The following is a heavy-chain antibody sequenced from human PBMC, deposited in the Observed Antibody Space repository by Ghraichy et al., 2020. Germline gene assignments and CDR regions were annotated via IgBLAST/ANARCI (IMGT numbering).Heavy chain of an antibody. CDR3: ARQTEYSSSSGLIWFDP. Sequence: GESLNISCKGSGYSFTSYWIGWVRQMPGKGLEWMGIIYPGDSDTRYSPSFQGQVTISADKSISTAYLQWSSLKASDTAMYYCARQTEYSSSSGLIWFDPWGQGTLVTVSS. V-gene: IGHV5-51*01. CDR2: IYPGDSDT. CDR1: GYSFTSYW. D-gene: IGHD6-6*01. J-gene: IGHJ5*02.